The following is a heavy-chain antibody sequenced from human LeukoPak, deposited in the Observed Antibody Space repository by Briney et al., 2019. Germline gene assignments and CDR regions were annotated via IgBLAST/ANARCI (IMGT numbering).Heavy chain of an antibody. V-gene: IGHV3-23*01. D-gene: IGHD3-16*01. CDR3: AKALGDLGALNDY. J-gene: IGHJ4*02. CDR1: GFTFSSYA. Sequence: PGGSLRLSCAASGFTFSSYATSWVRQAPGKGLEWVSAISGSGGSTYYADSVKGRFTISRDNSKNTLYLQMNSLRAEDTAVYYCAKALGDLGALNDYWGQGTLVTVSS. CDR2: ISGSGGST.